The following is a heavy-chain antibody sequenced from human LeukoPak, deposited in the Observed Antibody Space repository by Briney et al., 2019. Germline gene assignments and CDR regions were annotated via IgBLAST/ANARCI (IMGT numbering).Heavy chain of an antibody. J-gene: IGHJ3*02. CDR1: GGSISSGTYC. Sequence: SETLSLTCTVSGGSISSGTYCWTWIRQHPGKGLDWIGYICYSGSTYSNPSLQSRVTISVDTSKNQFSLKLSSVTAADTAVYYCARDQGTSDAFDIWGQGTMVTVAS. V-gene: IGHV4-31*03. CDR2: ICYSGST. CDR3: ARDQGTSDAFDI. D-gene: IGHD1-1*01.